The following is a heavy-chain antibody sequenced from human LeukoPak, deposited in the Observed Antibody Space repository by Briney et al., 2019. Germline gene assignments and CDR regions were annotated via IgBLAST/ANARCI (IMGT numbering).Heavy chain of an antibody. CDR1: GYTFTGYY. CDR3: ARVSGRGYSYGSFDY. V-gene: IGHV1-2*02. D-gene: IGHD5-18*01. CDR2: INPDSAGT. Sequence: ASVKVSCKASGYTFTGYYLHWVRQAPGQGLEWVGWINPDSAGTNYAQKFQGRITMTRDTSISTVYMELWRLRSDDRAVYYCARVSGRGYSYGSFDYWGQGTLVTVSS. J-gene: IGHJ4*02.